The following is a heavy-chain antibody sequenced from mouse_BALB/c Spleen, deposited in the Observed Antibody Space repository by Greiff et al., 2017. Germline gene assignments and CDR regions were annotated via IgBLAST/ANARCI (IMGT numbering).Heavy chain of an antibody. V-gene: IGHV1-69*01. CDR2: IDTSDSYT. CDR1: GYTFTDYW. Sequence: QVQLQQPGAELVMPGASVKMSCKASGYTFTDYWMHWVKQRPGQGLEWIGAIDTSDSYTSYNQKFKGKATLTVDESSSTAYMQLSSLTSEDSAVYSCARFHQNHYYGYGGAMDDWGQGTSVTVSS. D-gene: IGHD1-2*01. J-gene: IGHJ4*01. CDR3: ARFHQNHYYGYGGAMDD.